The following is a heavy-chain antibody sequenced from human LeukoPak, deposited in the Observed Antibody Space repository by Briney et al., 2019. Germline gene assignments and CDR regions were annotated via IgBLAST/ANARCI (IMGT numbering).Heavy chain of an antibody. CDR1: GYTFTRHY. CDR2: INPSGGST. Sequence: GASVKVSCKASGYTFTRHYMHWVRQAPGQGLEWMGIINPSGGSTTYAQKFQGRVTMTRDTSTSTVYMELSSLRSDDTAVYYCARDPSRYLDYYYAMDVWGQGTTVIVSS. J-gene: IGHJ6*02. D-gene: IGHD3-9*01. CDR3: ARDPSRYLDYYYAMDV. V-gene: IGHV1-46*01.